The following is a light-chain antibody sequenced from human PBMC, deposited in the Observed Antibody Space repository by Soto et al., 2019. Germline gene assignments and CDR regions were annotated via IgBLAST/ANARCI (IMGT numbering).Light chain of an antibody. CDR1: QSINNW. CDR3: QQYSSYSPIT. V-gene: IGKV1-5*03. CDR2: KAS. J-gene: IGKJ5*01. Sequence: DIQMTQSTSTLSGSVGDIVTITCLASQSINNWLAWYQKKPGRAPKLLIYKASVLETVAPSRFSGTGSGTEFTLTINGLQPDDFATYYCQQYSSYSPITFGQGTRLEI.